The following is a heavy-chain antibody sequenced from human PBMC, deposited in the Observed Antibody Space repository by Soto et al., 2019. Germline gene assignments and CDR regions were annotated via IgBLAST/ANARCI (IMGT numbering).Heavy chain of an antibody. CDR3: ATFYDNSGYYYYYYGLDV. CDR1: GFTVSSYY. V-gene: IGHV3-53*01. CDR2: IYSGGST. J-gene: IGHJ6*02. Sequence: LRLSCAASGFTVSSYYMSWVRQAPGKGLEWVSIIYSGGSTFYADSVKGRFTVSRDNSKNTLYLQMNSLRAEDTAVYYCATFYDNSGYYYYYYGLDVWGQGTTVTVSS. D-gene: IGHD3-22*01.